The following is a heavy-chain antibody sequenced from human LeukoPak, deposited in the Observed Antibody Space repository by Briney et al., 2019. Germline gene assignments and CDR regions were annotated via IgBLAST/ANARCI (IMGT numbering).Heavy chain of an antibody. CDR3: ARGAISSWYED. V-gene: IGHV3-66*01. CDR2: LYSGGSI. Sequence: GGPLRLSCAGSGFTVSSSYMSWVRQAPGKGLEWVSVLYSGGSIFYADSVKGRFTISRDISKNMLYLQMNSLRADDTAVYYCARGAISSWYEDWGQGTLVTVSS. D-gene: IGHD6-13*01. CDR1: GFTVSSSY. J-gene: IGHJ4*02.